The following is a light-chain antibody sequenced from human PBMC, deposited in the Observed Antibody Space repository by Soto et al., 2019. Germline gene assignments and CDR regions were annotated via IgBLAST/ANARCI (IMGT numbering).Light chain of an antibody. CDR3: QQYNNWPPT. J-gene: IGKJ5*01. CDR2: DVS. CDR1: QSARSS. V-gene: IGKV3-15*01. Sequence: ELVMSQSPAALSVTQGERATHSCKASQSARSSLGWYQQKPGQPPRLLIHDVSIRATGIPARFNGSGSGTEFTLTISSLQSEDFAVYYCQQYNNWPPTVGQGTRLEI.